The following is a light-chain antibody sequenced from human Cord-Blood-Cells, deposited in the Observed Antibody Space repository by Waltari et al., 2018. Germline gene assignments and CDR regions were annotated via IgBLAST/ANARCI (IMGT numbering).Light chain of an antibody. Sequence: SALTQPAPVSGAPRQSITSPCTGTSSDVGGYNNVSWSQRHQVKAPKLMIYDVGNRPSGVSNRFSGSKAGNTASLTISGLQAEDEADYYCSSYTVSSTLIFGTGTKVTVL. CDR1: SSDVGGYNN. CDR2: DVG. V-gene: IGLV2-14*03. J-gene: IGLJ1*01. CDR3: SSYTVSSTLI.